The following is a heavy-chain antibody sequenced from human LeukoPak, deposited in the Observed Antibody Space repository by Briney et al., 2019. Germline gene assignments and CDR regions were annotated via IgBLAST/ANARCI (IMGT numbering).Heavy chain of an antibody. D-gene: IGHD3-9*01. CDR1: EYTFTSYE. Sequence: ASVKVSCKASEYTFTSYEMHWVRQAPGQGLEWMGWINSNSGGTNYAQKFQGRVTMTRDTSISTAYMELSRLRSDDTAVYYCARSPHILTGENFDYWGQGTLVTVSS. V-gene: IGHV1-2*02. J-gene: IGHJ4*02. CDR3: ARSPHILTGENFDY. CDR2: INSNSGGT.